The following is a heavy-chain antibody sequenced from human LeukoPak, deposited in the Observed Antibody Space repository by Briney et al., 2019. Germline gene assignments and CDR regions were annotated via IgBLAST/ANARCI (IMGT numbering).Heavy chain of an antibody. D-gene: IGHD3-9*01. CDR3: ATGDVLRYFDWSPFDY. V-gene: IGHV3-30*04. CDR1: GFTFSSYA. J-gene: IGHJ4*02. Sequence: GRSLRLSCAASGFTFSSYAMHWVRQAPGKGLEWVAVISYDGSNKYYADSVKGRFTISRDNSKNTLYLQMNSLRAEDMAVYYCATGDVLRYFDWSPFDYWGQGTLVTVSS. CDR2: ISYDGSNK.